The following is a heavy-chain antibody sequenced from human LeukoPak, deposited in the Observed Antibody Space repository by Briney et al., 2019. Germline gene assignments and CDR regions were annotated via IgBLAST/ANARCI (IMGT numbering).Heavy chain of an antibody. J-gene: IGHJ4*02. D-gene: IGHD5-24*01. Sequence: PGGSLRLSCAASGFTFSSYAMSWVRQAPGKGLEWVSAISGSGGSTYYADSVRGRFTISRDNSKNTLYLQMNSLRAEDTAVYYCAKGQMATINGYFDYWGQGTLVTVSS. CDR2: ISGSGGST. CDR1: GFTFSSYA. CDR3: AKGQMATINGYFDY. V-gene: IGHV3-23*01.